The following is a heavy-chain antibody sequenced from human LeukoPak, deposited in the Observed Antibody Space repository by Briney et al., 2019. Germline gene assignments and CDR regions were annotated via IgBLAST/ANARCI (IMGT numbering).Heavy chain of an antibody. Sequence: SETLSLTCTVSGGSISSSSYYWGWIRQPPGKGLEWIGSIYYSGSTYYNPSLKSRVTISVDTSKNQFSLKLSSVTAADTAVYYCARLRCSGGSCYSRNYYYYMDVWGKGTTVTVSS. J-gene: IGHJ6*03. D-gene: IGHD2-15*01. CDR1: GGSISSSSYY. CDR2: IYYSGST. CDR3: ARLRCSGGSCYSRNYYYYMDV. V-gene: IGHV4-39*01.